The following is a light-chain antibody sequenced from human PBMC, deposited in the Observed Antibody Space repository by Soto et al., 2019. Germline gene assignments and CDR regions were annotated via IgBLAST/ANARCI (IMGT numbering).Light chain of an antibody. V-gene: IGLV1-40*01. Sequence: QPVLTQPPSVSGAPGQRVTISCTGSSSNIGAGYAVHWYQQLPGTAPKLLIYDDNNRPSGVPDRFSGSKSGTSASLAITGLQAEDEADYYCQSYDSSLSGYVFGTGTKLTVL. CDR2: DDN. CDR3: QSYDSSLSGYV. CDR1: SSNIGAGYA. J-gene: IGLJ1*01.